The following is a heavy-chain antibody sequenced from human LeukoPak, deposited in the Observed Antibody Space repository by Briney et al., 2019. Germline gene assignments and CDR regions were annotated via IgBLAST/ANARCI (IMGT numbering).Heavy chain of an antibody. V-gene: IGHV3-74*01. CDR2: INSDGSST. J-gene: IGHJ5*02. D-gene: IGHD3-22*01. CDR3: ARDPRSGYYFP. Sequence: GGSLRLSCAASGYTFCSYWMHWVRQAQGKGLVWVSRINSDGSSTSYADSVKGRFTISRDNAKNTLYLQMNSLRAEDTAVYYCARDPRSGYYFPWGQGTLVTVSS. CDR1: GYTFCSYW.